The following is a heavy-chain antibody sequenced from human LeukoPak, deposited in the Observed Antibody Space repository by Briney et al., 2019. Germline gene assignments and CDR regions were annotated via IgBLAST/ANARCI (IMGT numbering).Heavy chain of an antibody. CDR3: AREPRGYSSGFFDY. CDR2: IYYSGST. J-gene: IGHJ4*02. Sequence: PSETLSLTCAVYGGSFSGYHWSWIRQPPGKGLEWIGYIYYSGSTNYNPSLKSRVTISVDTSKNQFSLKLSSVTAADTAVYYCAREPRGYSSGFFDYWGQGTLVTVSS. V-gene: IGHV4-59*01. D-gene: IGHD6-19*01. CDR1: GGSFSGYH.